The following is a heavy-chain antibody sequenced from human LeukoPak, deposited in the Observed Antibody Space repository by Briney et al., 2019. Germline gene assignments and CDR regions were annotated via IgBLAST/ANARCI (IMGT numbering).Heavy chain of an antibody. CDR3: ARIGSDDSSGYYLRAQEYFDY. D-gene: IGHD3-22*01. Sequence: NPGGSLRLSCAASGFTFSSYSMNWVRQAPGKGLEWVSSISGSSSYIYYADSVKGRFTISRDNAKNSLYLQMNSLRAEDTAVYYCARIGSDDSSGYYLRAQEYFDYWGQGTLVTVSS. J-gene: IGHJ4*02. CDR2: ISGSSSYI. CDR1: GFTFSSYS. V-gene: IGHV3-21*04.